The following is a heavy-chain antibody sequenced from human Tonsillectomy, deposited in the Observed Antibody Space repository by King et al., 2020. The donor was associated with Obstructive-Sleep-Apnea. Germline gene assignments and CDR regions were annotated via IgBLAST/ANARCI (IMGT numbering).Heavy chain of an antibody. D-gene: IGHD6-19*01. CDR2: ISSSSSYI. CDR1: GFTFSTYY. V-gene: IGHV3-21*01. CDR3: ARDLTAVAGTLDY. Sequence: VQLVESGGGLVKPGGSLRLSCAASGFTFSTYYMTWVRQAPGKGLEWVSSISSSSSYIFYADSLKGRFTISRDNAKNSLYLQMNSLRAEDTAVYYCARDLTAVAGTLDYWGQGTLVTVSS. J-gene: IGHJ4*02.